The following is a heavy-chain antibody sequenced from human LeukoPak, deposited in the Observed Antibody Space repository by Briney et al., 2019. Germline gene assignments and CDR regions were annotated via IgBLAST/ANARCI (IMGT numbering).Heavy chain of an antibody. D-gene: IGHD2-2*02. CDR1: GRPISSRGYY. CDR3: ARHPRHTYCSSTSCYSGWFDP. CDR2: LFYRGRN. Sequence: PSEALLLGCSGPGRPISSRGYYWAWIRQPLGRRLEWNGRLFYRGRNFSNQSLNSRVTISVDTSKNQFSLKLSSVTAADTAVYYGARHPRHTYCSSTSCYSGWFDPWGQGTLVTVSS. J-gene: IGHJ5*02. V-gene: IGHV4-39*01.